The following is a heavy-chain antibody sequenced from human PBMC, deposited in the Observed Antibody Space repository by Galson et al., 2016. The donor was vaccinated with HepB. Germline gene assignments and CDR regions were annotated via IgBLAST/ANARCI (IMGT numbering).Heavy chain of an antibody. V-gene: IGHV3-30-3*01. J-gene: IGHJ1*01. CDR1: GFTFKFYA. Sequence: SLRLSCAASGFTFKFYAMTWVRQAPGKGLEWVAVISYDGSNKYYADSVKGRFTIARDNSKNTLPLHMNSLRAEDTAVCYCARDSDYYDSSGYFQYWGQGTLVTVSS. CDR2: ISYDGSNK. CDR3: ARDSDYYDSSGYFQY. D-gene: IGHD3-22*01.